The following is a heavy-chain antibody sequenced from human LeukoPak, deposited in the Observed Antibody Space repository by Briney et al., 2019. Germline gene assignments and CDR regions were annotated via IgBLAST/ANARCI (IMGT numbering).Heavy chain of an antibody. V-gene: IGHV3-21*01. CDR2: ISSSSGYI. D-gene: IGHD1-26*01. J-gene: IGHJ3*01. CDR1: GFSFSTYS. CDR3: ARAKTYSGSYYDAFDL. Sequence: GGSLRLSCAASGFSFSTYSMNWVRQAPGKGLEWVSSISSSSGYIYYADSVKGRFTISRDNAENSLYLQMNSLRAEDTAVYYCARAKTYSGSYYDAFDLWGQGTMVTVSS.